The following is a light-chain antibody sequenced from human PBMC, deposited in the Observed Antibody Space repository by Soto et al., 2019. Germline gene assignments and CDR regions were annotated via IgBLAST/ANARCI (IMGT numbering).Light chain of an antibody. CDR1: QPVSSNF. Sequence: ELVLTQSPGTLSLSPGESAALSCRASQPVSSNFLAWYQQNPGQAPRLLIYGVSSRASGIPDRFFGSGSGTDFTLTINRLEPEDFAVYYCQQYANSPITFGQETRLEI. CDR3: QQYANSPIT. J-gene: IGKJ5*01. V-gene: IGKV3-20*01. CDR2: GVS.